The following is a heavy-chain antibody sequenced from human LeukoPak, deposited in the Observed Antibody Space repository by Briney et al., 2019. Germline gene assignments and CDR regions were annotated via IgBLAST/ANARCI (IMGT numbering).Heavy chain of an antibody. V-gene: IGHV4-59*01. CDR2: IYYSGST. CDR3: AGSYYYGSGSYRYCYYMDV. Sequence: PSETLSLTCTVSGGSISSYYWSWIRKPPGKGLEWIGYIYYSGSTNYNPSLKSRVTISVDTSKNQFSLKLSSVTAADTAVYYCAGSYYYGSGSYRYCYYMDVWGKGTTVTISS. J-gene: IGHJ6*03. CDR1: GGSISSYY. D-gene: IGHD3-10*01.